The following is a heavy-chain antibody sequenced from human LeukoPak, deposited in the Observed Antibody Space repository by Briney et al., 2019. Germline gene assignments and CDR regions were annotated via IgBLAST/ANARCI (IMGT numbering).Heavy chain of an antibody. J-gene: IGHJ4*02. CDR3: ARITDPDYRSGWSGADY. CDR1: GGPLGNYY. Sequence: SETLSLTCTVSGGPLGNYYWSWIRQPAGKGLEWIGRIYPTGHTHYNPSLKSRVSMSVDTSKNQFSLKMTSLTAADTAVYYCARITDPDYRSGWSGADYWGRGTQVTVSA. D-gene: IGHD6-19*01. CDR2: IYPTGHT. V-gene: IGHV4-4*07.